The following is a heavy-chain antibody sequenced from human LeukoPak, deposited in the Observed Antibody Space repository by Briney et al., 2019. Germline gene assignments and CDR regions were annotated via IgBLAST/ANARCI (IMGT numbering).Heavy chain of an antibody. D-gene: IGHD3-3*01. V-gene: IGHV4-39*07. Sequence: SETLSLTCTVSGGSISSSSYYWGWIRQPPGKGLEWIGSIYYSGSTYYNPSLKSRVTISVDTSKNQFSLKLSSVTAADTAVYYCARDRNDDFWSGYYSNYFDYWGQGTLVTVSS. CDR3: ARDRNDDFWSGYYSNYFDY. CDR1: GGSISSSSYY. J-gene: IGHJ4*02. CDR2: IYYSGST.